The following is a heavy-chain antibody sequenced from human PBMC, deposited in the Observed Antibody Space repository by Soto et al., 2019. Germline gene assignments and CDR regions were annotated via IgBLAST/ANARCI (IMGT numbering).Heavy chain of an antibody. CDR1: GGSITSFP. CDR3: ARYRREXVAGYTLDN. D-gene: IGHD2-15*01. J-gene: IGHJ4*02. V-gene: IGHV4-59*01. CDR2: VYNRGST. Sequence: ETLSLTCIVSGGSITSFPXTXIRQPPGKGLEWIGYVYNRGSTHYNPSLKSRVTISEDTAKSKFSLKVHSLTAADTAVYYCARYRREXVAGYTLDNWGQGILGTVSS.